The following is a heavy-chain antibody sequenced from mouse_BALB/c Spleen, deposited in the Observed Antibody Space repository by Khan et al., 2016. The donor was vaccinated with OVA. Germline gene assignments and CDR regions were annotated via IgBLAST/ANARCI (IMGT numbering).Heavy chain of an antibody. CDR1: GYTFTSYV. CDR3: ARRWEAMEY. Sequence: EVQLVESGPELVKPGASVKMSCKASGYTFTSYVMHWVMQKPGQGLEWIGYINPYNDGTKYNEKFKGKATLTSDKSSSTAYMELSNLTSEDSAVYYCARRWEAMEYWGQGTSVTVSS. V-gene: IGHV1S136*01. D-gene: IGHD4-1*01. J-gene: IGHJ4*01. CDR2: INPYNDGT.